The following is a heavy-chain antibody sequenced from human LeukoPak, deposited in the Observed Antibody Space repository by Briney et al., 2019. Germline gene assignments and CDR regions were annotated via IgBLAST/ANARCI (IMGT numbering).Heavy chain of an antibody. CDR2: IYYSGST. V-gene: IGHV4-39*02. CDR3: ARDRRKGEAFDI. D-gene: IGHD3-16*01. Sequence: SETLSLTCTVSGGFISSSSYYWGWIRQPPGKGLEWIGSIYYSGSTYYNPSLKSRVTISVYTSKNQFSLKLSSVTAADTAVYYCARDRRKGEAFDIWGQGTNVTVSS. CDR1: GGFISSSSYY. J-gene: IGHJ3*02.